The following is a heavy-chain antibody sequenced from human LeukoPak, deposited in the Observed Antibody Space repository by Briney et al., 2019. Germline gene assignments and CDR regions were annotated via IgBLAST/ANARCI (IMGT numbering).Heavy chain of an antibody. CDR3: ASGVYYYDSSGSTGFDY. J-gene: IGHJ4*02. CDR1: GFSFSSYW. Sequence: GGSLRLSCAASGFSFSSYWMSWVRQAPGKGLEWVANIKQDGSEKYYVDSVKGRFTISRDNAKNSLYLQMNSLRAEDTAVYYCASGVYYYDSSGSTGFDYWGQGTLVTVSS. D-gene: IGHD3-22*01. CDR2: IKQDGSEK. V-gene: IGHV3-7*03.